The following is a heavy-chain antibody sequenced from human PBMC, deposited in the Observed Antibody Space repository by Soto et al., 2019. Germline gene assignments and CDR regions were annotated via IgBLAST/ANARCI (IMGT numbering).Heavy chain of an antibody. D-gene: IGHD6-13*01. V-gene: IGHV3-7*01. J-gene: IGHJ4*02. CDR3: ASSSAAPGTD. Sequence: GGALRLSCAASGFTFITYLMSGVLHAPFKGLYFVGNINQEGSAQYSVGSVKGRFTISRDNAKNSLYLEMNNLRVEDTAMYYCASSSAAPGTDWGQGTLVTVSS. CDR1: GFTFITYL. CDR2: INQEGSAQ.